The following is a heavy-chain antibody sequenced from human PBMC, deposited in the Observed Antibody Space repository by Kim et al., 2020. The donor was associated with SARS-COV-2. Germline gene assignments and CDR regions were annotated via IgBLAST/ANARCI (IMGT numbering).Heavy chain of an antibody. CDR3: AGYTDAWFSNY. CDR2: IKQDGSAP. V-gene: IGHV3-7*03. Sequence: GGSLRLSCSASGFTFSTFWMTWVRQAPGKVLAWVANIKQDGSAPHSVDSVKGRFTISRDNAKNSLYLQMNNLRADDTAVYYCAGYTDAWFSNYWGQGTLV. D-gene: IGHD2-2*02. J-gene: IGHJ4*02. CDR1: GFTFSTFW.